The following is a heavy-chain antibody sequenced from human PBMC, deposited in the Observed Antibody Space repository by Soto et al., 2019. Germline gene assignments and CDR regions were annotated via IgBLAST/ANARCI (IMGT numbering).Heavy chain of an antibody. CDR1: GFPFSSYW. Sequence: EVQLVESGGGLVQPGESLTLSCAASGFPFSSYWMHWVRQAPGKGLVWVSRIKSDGSGTYDADSVQDRLTISRANARNTLYLQMNGLRVEDTAVYFCATGDGDRYDGNGYLGRHWGQGTLVTVSS. D-gene: IGHD3-22*01. J-gene: IGHJ4*02. V-gene: IGHV3-74*01. CDR3: ATGDGDRYDGNGYLGRH. CDR2: IKSDGSGT.